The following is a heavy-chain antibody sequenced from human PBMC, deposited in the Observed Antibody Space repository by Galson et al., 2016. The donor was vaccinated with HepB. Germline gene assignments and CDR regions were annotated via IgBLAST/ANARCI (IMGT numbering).Heavy chain of an antibody. V-gene: IGHV3-49*03. CDR1: GFIFGDYA. D-gene: IGHD2-2*01. CDR2: IRSKTYGGTT. J-gene: IGHJ4*02. Sequence: LRLFCAASGFIFGDYAMNRFRQAPGKGLEWVGFIRSKTYGGTTEYAASVKGRFTISRVDSQSIAYVQMNSLKTEDTAVDYCSRGGGFRCSSSSCDLGHHSYFDDRGQGTLVSVTS. CDR3: SRGGGFRCSSSSCDLGHHSYFDD.